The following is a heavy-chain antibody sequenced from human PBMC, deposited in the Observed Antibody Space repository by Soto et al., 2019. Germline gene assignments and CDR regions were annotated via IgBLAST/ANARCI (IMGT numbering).Heavy chain of an antibody. J-gene: IGHJ5*02. V-gene: IGHV4-4*07. CDR2: IYATGTT. Sequence: SETLSLTCTVSGASISGYYWSWIRKSAGKGLEWIGRIYATGTTDYNPSLKSRVMMSVDTSKKQFSLRLRSVTAADTAVYYFVRDGTKTLRDWFDPWGQGISVTVS. CDR3: VRDGTKTLRDWFDP. CDR1: GASISGYY. D-gene: IGHD1-1*01.